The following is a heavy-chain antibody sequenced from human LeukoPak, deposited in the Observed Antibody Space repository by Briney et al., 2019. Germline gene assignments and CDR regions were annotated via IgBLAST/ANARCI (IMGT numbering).Heavy chain of an antibody. D-gene: IGHD3-10*01. Sequence: SETLSLTCTFSGGSISGYYWNWIRQPPGEGLEWIGYIYYSGSTNYNPSLKSRVTISVDTSKNQFSLKLSSVTAADTALYYCARGGSGSYYGFDYWGQGTLVTVSS. V-gene: IGHV4-59*01. CDR1: GGSISGYY. J-gene: IGHJ4*02. CDR3: ARGGSGSYYGFDY. CDR2: IYYSGST.